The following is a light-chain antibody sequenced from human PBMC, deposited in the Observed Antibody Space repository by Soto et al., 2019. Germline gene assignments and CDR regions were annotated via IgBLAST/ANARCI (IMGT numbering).Light chain of an antibody. CDR1: SSDFGSYDY. J-gene: IGLJ1*01. CDR2: DVS. Sequence: QSALTQPRSVSGSPGQSVAISCTGTSSDFGSYDYVSWYQQHPGKAPKLMIYDVSKRPSGVPDRFSGSKSGNTASLTISGLQAEDEADYYCCSYAGRYTYVFGNGTKLTVL. V-gene: IGLV2-11*01. CDR3: CSYAGRYTYV.